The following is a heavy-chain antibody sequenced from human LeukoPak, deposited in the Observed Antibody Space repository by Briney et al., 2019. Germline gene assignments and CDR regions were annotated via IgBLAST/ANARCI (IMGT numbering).Heavy chain of an antibody. V-gene: IGHV1-18*01. CDR2: ISAYNGNT. Sequence: ASVTVSCKASGYTFTSYGIRWVRQAPGQGLEWMGWISAYNGNTNFAQKLQGRLTMTTDTSTSTAYMELRSLRSDDTAVYYCARSYCSSTTFYCPEYWGHGTLVSVSS. J-gene: IGHJ4*01. CDR3: ARSYCSSTTFYCPEY. CDR1: GYTFTSYG. D-gene: IGHD2/OR15-2a*01.